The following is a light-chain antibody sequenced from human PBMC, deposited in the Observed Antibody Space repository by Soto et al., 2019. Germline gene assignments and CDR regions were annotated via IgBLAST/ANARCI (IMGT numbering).Light chain of an antibody. J-gene: IGLJ3*02. CDR1: SSNIGAGYD. V-gene: IGLV1-40*01. CDR2: GNN. CDR3: QSFDSSLTVWM. Sequence: QSVLTQPPSVSGAPGQRVTISCTGSSSNIGAGYDVNWYQQLPGAVPRLLIYGNNVRPSGVPDRFSGSKSDTSASLAITGLQTEDEADYYCQSFDSSLTVWMFGGGTKLTVL.